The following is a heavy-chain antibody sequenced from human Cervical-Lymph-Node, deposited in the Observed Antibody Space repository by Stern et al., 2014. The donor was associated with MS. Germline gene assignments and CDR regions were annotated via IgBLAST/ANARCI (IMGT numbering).Heavy chain of an antibody. J-gene: IGHJ3*02. V-gene: IGHV3-74*01. CDR1: GFTFRNYW. Sequence: EVQLVESGGGLVQPGGSLGLSCAASGFTFRNYWMYWVRQAPGRGLMWVSRITRNGENIIYADSVKGRFTVSRDNAKNTLHLQMTSLTAEDTAIYYCVRDRGQPDAFDIWGQGTMVTVSS. CDR3: VRDRGQPDAFDI. CDR2: ITRNGENI. D-gene: IGHD2-2*01.